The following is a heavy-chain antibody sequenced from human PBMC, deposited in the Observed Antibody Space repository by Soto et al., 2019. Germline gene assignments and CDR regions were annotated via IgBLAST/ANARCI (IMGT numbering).Heavy chain of an antibody. V-gene: IGHV4-34*01. CDR1: GGTFRVYY. J-gene: IGHJ4*02. D-gene: IGHD6-19*01. CDR3: AREKSGRAVAGLDY. CDR2: INHSGST. Sequence: SETLSLTCAVYGGTFRVYYWSWIRPPPGKGLEWIGEINHSGSTNYNPSLKSRVTISVDTSKNQFSLKLSSVTAADTAVYYCAREKSGRAVAGLDYWGQGTLVTVSS.